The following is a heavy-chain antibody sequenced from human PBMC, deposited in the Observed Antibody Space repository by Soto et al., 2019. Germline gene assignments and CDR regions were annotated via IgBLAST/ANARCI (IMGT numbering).Heavy chain of an antibody. V-gene: IGHV1-3*01. CDR1: GYTFTSYA. Sequence: GASVKVSCKASGYTFTSYAMHWVRQAPGQRLEWMGWINAGNGNTKYSQKFQGRVTITRDTSASTAYMELSSLRSEDTAVYYCARAFSWGPSYDSSGYSDYWGQGTLVTVSS. J-gene: IGHJ4*02. CDR2: INAGNGNT. D-gene: IGHD3-22*01. CDR3: ARAFSWGPSYDSSGYSDY.